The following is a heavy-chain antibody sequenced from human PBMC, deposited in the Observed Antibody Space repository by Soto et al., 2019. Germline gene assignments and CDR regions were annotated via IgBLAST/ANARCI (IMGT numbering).Heavy chain of an antibody. V-gene: IGHV4-39*07. J-gene: IGHJ4*02. CDR2: IYYSGST. CDR1: GGSISSSSYY. D-gene: IGHD5-12*01. CDR3: AREGNLGRWLQPLDF. Sequence: SETLSLTCTVSGGSISSSSYYWVWIRQPPGKGLEWIGSIYYSGSTYYNPSLKSRVTISVDTSKNQFSLRLISVTAADTAKYFCAREGNLGRWLQPLDFWGQGTPVTVSS.